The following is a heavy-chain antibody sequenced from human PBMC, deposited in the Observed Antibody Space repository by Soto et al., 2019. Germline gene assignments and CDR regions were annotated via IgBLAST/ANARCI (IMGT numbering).Heavy chain of an antibody. CDR2: ICAGGNT. Sequence: EMQLVESGGGLVQPGGPLRLSCAASGFSVSINYWGWDRQAQGKGLEWVSVICAGGNTHYADSVEGRSTISRDNSNNMLYLQMNSLRAEDTAVYYCVREKVTMIVGFYYFDYWGQGTRVTVSS. CDR1: GFSVSINY. J-gene: IGHJ4*02. CDR3: VREKVTMIVGFYYFDY. V-gene: IGHV3-66*01. D-gene: IGHD3-22*01.